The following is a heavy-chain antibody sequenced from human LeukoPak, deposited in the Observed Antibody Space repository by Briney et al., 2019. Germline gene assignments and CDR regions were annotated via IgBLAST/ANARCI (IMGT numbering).Heavy chain of an antibody. CDR3: ARLTYDTSVYYYYYFYMDV. CDR2: ISAYNGDT. Sequence: ASVKVSCKAPGGTFSSYAISWVRQAPGQGLEWMGWISAYNGDTNYAQKLQGRVTMTTDTSTSTAYMELRSLRSDDTAVYYCARLTYDTSVYYYYYFYMDVWGKGTTVTISS. V-gene: IGHV1-18*01. CDR1: GGTFSSYA. J-gene: IGHJ6*03. D-gene: IGHD3-22*01.